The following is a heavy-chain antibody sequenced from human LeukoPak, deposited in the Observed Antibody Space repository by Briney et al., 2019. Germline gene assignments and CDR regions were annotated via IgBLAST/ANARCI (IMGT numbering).Heavy chain of an antibody. Sequence: GGSLRLSCAASGFTFSSFAMSWVRQAPGKGLEWVSTFSGSGGSTYYADSVKGRFSISRDNSKNTLYLQMNSLRAEDTAVYYCARSLTMVRGYDYWGQGTLVTVSS. V-gene: IGHV3-23*01. J-gene: IGHJ4*02. CDR2: FSGSGGST. CDR1: GFTFSSFA. D-gene: IGHD3-10*01. CDR3: ARSLTMVRGYDY.